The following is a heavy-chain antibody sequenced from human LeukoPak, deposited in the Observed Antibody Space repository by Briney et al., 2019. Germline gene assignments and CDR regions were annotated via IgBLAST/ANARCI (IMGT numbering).Heavy chain of an antibody. J-gene: IGHJ4*02. Sequence: GGSLRLSCAASGFTFSSYGMSWVRQAPGKGLEWVSAISGSGGSTYYADSVKGRFTISRDNSKNTLYLQMNSLRAEDTAVYYCAKDFTYYYDSSGYCFDYWGQGTLVTVSS. V-gene: IGHV3-23*01. D-gene: IGHD3-22*01. CDR2: ISGSGGST. CDR1: GFTFSSYG. CDR3: AKDFTYYYDSSGYCFDY.